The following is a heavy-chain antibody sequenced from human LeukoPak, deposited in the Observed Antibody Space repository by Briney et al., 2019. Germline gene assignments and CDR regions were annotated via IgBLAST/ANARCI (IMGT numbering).Heavy chain of an antibody. CDR3: ARERERTYCTNGVCYYYYYGMDV. Sequence: ASVKVSCKASGYTFTGYYMHWVRQAPGQGLEWMGWINPNSGNTGYAQKFQGRVTMTRNTSISTAYMELSSLRSEDTAVYYCARERERTYCTNGVCYYYYYGMDVWGQGTTVTVSS. V-gene: IGHV1-8*02. CDR2: INPNSGNT. D-gene: IGHD2-8*01. CDR1: GYTFTGYY. J-gene: IGHJ6*02.